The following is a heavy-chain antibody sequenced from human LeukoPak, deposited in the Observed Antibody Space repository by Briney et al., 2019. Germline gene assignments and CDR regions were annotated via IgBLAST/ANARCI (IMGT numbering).Heavy chain of an antibody. CDR3: ASRPGGKNYRSTRYFDY. CDR1: GYSIRTDYY. V-gene: IGHV4-38-2*02. J-gene: IGHJ4*02. CDR2: INKSGNT. D-gene: IGHD5/OR15-5a*01. Sequence: SETLSLTCTVSGYSIRTDYYWGWIRQPPGKGPQWIGTINKSGNTYYNPSLRSRVTISVDTSKNQFSLKLSSVTAADTAVYYCASRPGGKNYRSTRYFDYWGQGTLVTVSS.